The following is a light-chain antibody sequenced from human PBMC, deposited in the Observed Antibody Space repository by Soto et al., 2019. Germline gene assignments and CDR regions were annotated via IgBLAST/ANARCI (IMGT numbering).Light chain of an antibody. CDR1: QGISSY. Sequence: DIKMTQSPSSLSASVGDRVTITCRASQGISSYLAWYQQKPGKAPQLLISDVSTLERGVPSRFSGSGSATEFTLTISGLQPDDFATYYCQQYKDYVYTFGQGTKVDIK. J-gene: IGKJ2*01. V-gene: IGKV1-9*01. CDR3: QQYKDYVYT. CDR2: DVS.